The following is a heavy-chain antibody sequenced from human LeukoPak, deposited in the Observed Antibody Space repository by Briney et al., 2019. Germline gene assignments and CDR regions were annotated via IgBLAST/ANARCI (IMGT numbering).Heavy chain of an antibody. V-gene: IGHV4-4*07. D-gene: IGHD2-21*01. Sequence: SETLSLTCTVSGGSITTYQWTWIRQPAGKGLEWIGLIYTSGNTNYNPSLKSRVTITIDTSKNQFSLKLSSVTAADTAVYYCARYQVGAYYYFDYWGQGTLVTVSS. CDR3: ARYQVGAYYYFDY. CDR1: GGSITTYQ. J-gene: IGHJ4*02. CDR2: IYTSGNT.